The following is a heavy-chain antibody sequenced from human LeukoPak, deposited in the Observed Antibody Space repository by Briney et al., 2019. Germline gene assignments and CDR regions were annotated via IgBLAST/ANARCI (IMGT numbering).Heavy chain of an antibody. CDR2: IIPIFGTA. J-gene: IGHJ4*02. CDR1: GGTFSSYP. V-gene: IGHV1-69*13. D-gene: IGHD6-6*01. Sequence: GASVKVSCKASGGTFSSYPISWVRQAPGQGLEWMGGIIPIFGTANYAQKFQGRVTITADESTSTAYMELSSLRSEDTAVYYCARNAGFASSSYYFDYWGQGTLVTVSS. CDR3: ARNAGFASSSYYFDY.